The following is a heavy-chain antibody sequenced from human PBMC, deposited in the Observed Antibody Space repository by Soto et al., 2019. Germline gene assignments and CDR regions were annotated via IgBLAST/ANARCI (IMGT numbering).Heavy chain of an antibody. D-gene: IGHD2-8*01. Sequence: QVQLVQSGAEVKKPGSSVKVSCKASGGTFSSYAISWVRQAPGQGLEWMGGIIPIFGTANYAQKFQGRVTITADESTSTDYMELSSLRSEDTAVYYCARPNRLNCTNGVCYHLPNFYYYYYGMDVWGQGTTVTVSS. CDR2: IIPIFGTA. CDR1: GGTFSSYA. CDR3: ARPNRLNCTNGVCYHLPNFYYYYYGMDV. J-gene: IGHJ6*02. V-gene: IGHV1-69*01.